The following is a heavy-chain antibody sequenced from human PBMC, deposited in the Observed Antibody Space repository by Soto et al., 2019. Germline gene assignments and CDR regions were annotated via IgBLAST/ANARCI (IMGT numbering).Heavy chain of an antibody. CDR3: ARRHSSPYFDY. CDR1: GGSISSGDYY. V-gene: IGHV4-30-4*01. J-gene: IGHJ4*02. Sequence: QVQLQESGPGLVKPSQTLSLTCTVSGGSISSGDYYWSWIRQPPGKGLEWIGSIYYSGSTAYNPSLKSHVTTSVDTSKNPFSLKLNSVTAADTAVYYCARRHSSPYFDYWGQGTLVTVSS. CDR2: IYYSGST. D-gene: IGHD6-13*01.